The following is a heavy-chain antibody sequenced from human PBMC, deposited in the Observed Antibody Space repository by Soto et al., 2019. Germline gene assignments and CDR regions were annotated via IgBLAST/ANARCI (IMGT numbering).Heavy chain of an antibody. CDR2: LSGSGGTT. V-gene: IGHV3-23*01. J-gene: IGHJ4*02. Sequence: GGSLRLSCTVSGVTFSNYAMNWVRQAPGKGLEWVSSLSGSGGTTYYADSVKGRFIISRDNSKNTLYLLMNSLRAEDTAIYYCAKQRADYGSGADTFYFDSWGQGALVTVSS. CDR3: AKQRADYGSGADTFYFDS. CDR1: GVTFSNYA. D-gene: IGHD3-10*01.